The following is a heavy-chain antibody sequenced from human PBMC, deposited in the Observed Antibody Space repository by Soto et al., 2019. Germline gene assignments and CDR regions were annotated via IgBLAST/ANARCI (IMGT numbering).Heavy chain of an antibody. D-gene: IGHD6-19*01. CDR1: GFTFSSYG. CDR3: AKGGGSSGWYVPAKGQYYYYGMDV. Sequence: QVQLVESGGGVVQPGRSLRLSCAASGFTFSSYGMHWVRQAPGKGLEWVAVISYDGSNKYYADSVKGRFTISRDNSKNTLYLQMTSLRAEDTAVYYCAKGGGSSGWYVPAKGQYYYYGMDVWGQGTTVTVSS. CDR2: ISYDGSNK. V-gene: IGHV3-30*18. J-gene: IGHJ6*02.